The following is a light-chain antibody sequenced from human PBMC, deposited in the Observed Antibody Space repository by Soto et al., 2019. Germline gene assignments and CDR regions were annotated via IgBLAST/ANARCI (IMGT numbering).Light chain of an antibody. CDR1: QSISSW. CDR3: QQYNTYSSLT. V-gene: IGKV1-5*01. Sequence: DIQMTQSPSTLSASVGDRVTITCRASQSISSWLAWYQQKLGRAPRLLIYDASSLESGVPSRFSGSGYWTEFTLTISSLQPDDCATYYCQQYNTYSSLTFGGGTKVEIK. J-gene: IGKJ4*01. CDR2: DAS.